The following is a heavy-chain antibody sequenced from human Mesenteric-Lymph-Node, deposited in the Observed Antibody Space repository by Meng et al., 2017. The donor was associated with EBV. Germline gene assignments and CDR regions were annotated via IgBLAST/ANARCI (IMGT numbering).Heavy chain of an antibody. J-gene: IGHJ4*02. CDR2: ISAYNGDT. D-gene: IGHD1-26*01. CDR3: ARDHGGKYYY. V-gene: IGHV1-18*01. CDR1: GHTFTSYG. Sequence: QVQLVQSGTEVKKPGASVKFSCKAFGHTFTSYGISWVRQAPGQGLEWMGWISAYNGDTKYAQKVQDRVTIATDTSTSTVYMELGSLGSDDTAAYYCARDHGGKYYYWGQGTLVTVSS.